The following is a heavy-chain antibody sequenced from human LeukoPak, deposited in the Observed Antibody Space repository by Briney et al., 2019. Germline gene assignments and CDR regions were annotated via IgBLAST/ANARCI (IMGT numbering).Heavy chain of an antibody. CDR2: IYSGGST. D-gene: IGHD3-10*01. J-gene: IGHJ4*02. V-gene: IGHV3-66*01. Sequence: PGGSLRLSCAASEFSVGSNYMTWVRQAPGKGLEWVSLIYSGGSTYYADSVKGRFTISRDNSKNTLYLQMNSLRAEDTAVYYCARFGSGRQFHYPDFWGQGALVTVSS. CDR1: EFSVGSNY. CDR3: ARFGSGRQFHYPDF.